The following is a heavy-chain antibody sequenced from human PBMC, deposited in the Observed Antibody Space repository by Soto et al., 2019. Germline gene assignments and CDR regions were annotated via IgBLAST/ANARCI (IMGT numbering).Heavy chain of an antibody. CDR3: ARTYCSSARCYSDY. Sequence: QVQLVQSGAEVKKPGASVKVSCKTSGYTFTSHGISWVRQAPGQGLEWMGWISAYNGNTNYAQKLQGRVTMTTGTPTSTAYMELRSLRSDDTAVYYCARTYCSSARCYSDYWGQGTLVTVSS. V-gene: IGHV1-18*04. J-gene: IGHJ4*02. D-gene: IGHD2-2*01. CDR2: ISAYNGNT. CDR1: GYTFTSHG.